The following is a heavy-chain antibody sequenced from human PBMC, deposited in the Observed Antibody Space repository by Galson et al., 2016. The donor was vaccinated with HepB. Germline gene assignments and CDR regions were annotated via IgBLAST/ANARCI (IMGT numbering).Heavy chain of an antibody. V-gene: IGHV3-23*01. D-gene: IGHD5-12*01. CDR3: AKSGRTVATFDY. Sequence: SLRLSCAASGFTFSNYAMNWVRQAPGKGLEWVSGISGSGGSTSYTDSVEGRFTISRDNSKNTLYLQVNSLRAEDTAVYYCAKSGRTVATFDYWGQGTLVTVSS. CDR2: ISGSGGST. J-gene: IGHJ4*02. CDR1: GFTFSNYA.